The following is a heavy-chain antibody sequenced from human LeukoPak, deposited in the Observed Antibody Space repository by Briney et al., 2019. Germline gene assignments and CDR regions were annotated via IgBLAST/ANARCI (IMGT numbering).Heavy chain of an antibody. Sequence: GGSLRLSCAASGFTFSSYAMGWVRQAPGKGLEWVSAISGSGGSTYYADSVKGRFTISRDNSKNTLYLQMNCLRAENTAVYYCAKGVGCSGGSCYYYYYMDVWGKGTTVTVSS. CDR3: AKGVGCSGGSCYYYYYMDV. J-gene: IGHJ6*03. D-gene: IGHD2-15*01. CDR1: GFTFSSYA. CDR2: ISGSGGST. V-gene: IGHV3-23*01.